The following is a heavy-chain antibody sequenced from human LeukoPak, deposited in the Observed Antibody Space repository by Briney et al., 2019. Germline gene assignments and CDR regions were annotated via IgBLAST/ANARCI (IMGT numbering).Heavy chain of an antibody. CDR3: ARLRDYYYMDV. V-gene: IGHV4-39*07. CDR2: SYYGGNS. J-gene: IGHJ6*03. Sequence: SETLSLTCTVSGGSISSTIYYWGWIRQPPGKGLEWIGTSYYGGNSYYNPSLKSRVTISVDTSKNQFSLKLSSVTAADTAVYYCARLRDYYYMDVWGKGTTVTVSS. CDR1: GGSISSTIYY.